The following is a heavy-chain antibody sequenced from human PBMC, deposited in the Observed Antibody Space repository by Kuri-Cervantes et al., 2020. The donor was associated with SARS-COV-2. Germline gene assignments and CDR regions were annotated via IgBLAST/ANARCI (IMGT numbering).Heavy chain of an antibody. V-gene: IGHV3-9*01. CDR3: AKDPVYCSAGSCFSYYFHY. D-gene: IGHD2-15*01. J-gene: IGHJ4*02. CDR2: ISWNSGSI. CDR1: GLIFDDYA. Sequence: GGSLRLSCAASGLIFDDYAMHWVRQAPGKGLEWVSGISWNSGSIGYADSVKGRFTISRDNSKNALYLQMNSLRAEDTAVYYCAKDPVYCSAGSCFSYYFHYWGQGTLVTVSS.